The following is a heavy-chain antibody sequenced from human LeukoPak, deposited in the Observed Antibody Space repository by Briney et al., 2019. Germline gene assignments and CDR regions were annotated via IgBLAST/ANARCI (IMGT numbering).Heavy chain of an antibody. D-gene: IGHD6-13*01. Sequence: GESLKISCKGSGYSFTSYWISWVRQMPGKGLEWMGRIDPSDSYTNYSPSFQGHVTTSADKSISTAYLQWSSLKASDTAMYYCARLRADYSSSWYVGYWGQGTLVTVSS. V-gene: IGHV5-10-1*01. CDR3: ARLRADYSSSWYVGY. CDR1: GYSFTSYW. CDR2: IDPSDSYT. J-gene: IGHJ4*02.